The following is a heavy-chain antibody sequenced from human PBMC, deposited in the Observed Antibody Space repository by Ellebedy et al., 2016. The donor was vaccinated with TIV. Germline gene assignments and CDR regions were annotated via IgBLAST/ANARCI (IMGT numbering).Heavy chain of an antibody. V-gene: IGHV3-69-1*01. J-gene: IGHJ4*02. D-gene: IGHD5-12*01. CDR3: TRDPDCDYDFDY. CDR2: VNSGKAK. CDR1: GFTLSDFG. Sequence: GESLKISCAASGFTLSDFGMTWVRQAPGKGLEWVSHVNSGKAKSYADSVTGRFTISKDNATNSLYLQMTSLRAEDTAVYYCTRDPDCDYDFDYWGQGTLVTVSS.